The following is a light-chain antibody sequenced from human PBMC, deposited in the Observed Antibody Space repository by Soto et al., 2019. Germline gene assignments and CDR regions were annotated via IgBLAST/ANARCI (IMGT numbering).Light chain of an antibody. CDR3: QQRDIWPLS. Sequence: EIVLTQSPATLSLSPGERATLSCRASQSVNTFLAWYQQQRGQAPRLLIYNASNRATDIPARFSGSGSGTDFTLSISSLEPEDFAVYYCQQRDIWPLSFGGGTKVDIK. CDR2: NAS. V-gene: IGKV3-11*01. CDR1: QSVNTF. J-gene: IGKJ4*01.